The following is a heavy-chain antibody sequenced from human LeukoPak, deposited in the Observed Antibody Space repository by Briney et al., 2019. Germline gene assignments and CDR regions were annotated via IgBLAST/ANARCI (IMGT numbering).Heavy chain of an antibody. D-gene: IGHD6-6*01. V-gene: IGHV4-4*07. Sequence: SETLSLTCTVSSGSLGSYYWNWLRQPAGEALEWIGHIYASGSTNYNPSLKSRVTMSVDTSKNQFSLKLNSVTAVDSAFYYCAREYSSSSGKALDYWGQGTLVTVSS. CDR3: AREYSSSSGKALDY. CDR1: SGSLGSYY. CDR2: IYASGST. J-gene: IGHJ4*02.